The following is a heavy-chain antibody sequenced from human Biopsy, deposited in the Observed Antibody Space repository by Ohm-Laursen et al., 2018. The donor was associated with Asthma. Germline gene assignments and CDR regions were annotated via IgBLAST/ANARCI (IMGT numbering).Heavy chain of an antibody. D-gene: IGHD6-13*01. J-gene: IGHJ4*02. CDR2: VHSTGST. Sequence: TLPLTCTVSPGSINDYYWNWIRQFPGKGLEWIGYVHSTGSTRFNPSLKSRLTISVDTSVDQVSLKLTPVTAADTAVYYCARATSTWSQSGPHYFDHWGQGTLVTVSS. CDR1: PGSINDYY. V-gene: IGHV4-59*01. CDR3: ARATSTWSQSGPHYFDH.